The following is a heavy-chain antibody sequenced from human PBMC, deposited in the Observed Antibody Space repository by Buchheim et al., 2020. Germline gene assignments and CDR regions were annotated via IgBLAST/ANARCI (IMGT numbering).Heavy chain of an antibody. CDR1: GFTFSSYS. J-gene: IGHJ6*03. D-gene: IGHD5/OR15-5a*01. CDR3: ARVLRFGGSYYYMDV. V-gene: IGHV3-21*01. Sequence: VQLVESGGGLVKPGGSLRLSCAASGFTFSSYSMNWVRQAPGKGLEWVSCISTISSYIYYADSVKGRFTISRDNAKNSLYLQMNSLRAEDTAVYYCARVLRFGGSYYYMDVWGKGTT. CDR2: ISTISSYI.